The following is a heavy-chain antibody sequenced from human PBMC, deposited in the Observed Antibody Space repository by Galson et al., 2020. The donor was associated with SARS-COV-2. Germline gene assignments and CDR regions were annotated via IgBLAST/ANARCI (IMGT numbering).Heavy chain of an antibody. D-gene: IGHD3-22*01. CDR3: ARDRSDSSPGMMDY. V-gene: IGHV3-30*01. Sequence: GGSLRLSCAASGFTFSSYAMHWVRQAPGKGLEWVAVISYDGSNKYYADSVKGRFTISRDNSKNTLYLQMNSLRAEDTAVYYCARDRSDSSPGMMDYWGQGTLVTVSS. CDR2: ISYDGSNK. CDR1: GFTFSSYA. J-gene: IGHJ4*02.